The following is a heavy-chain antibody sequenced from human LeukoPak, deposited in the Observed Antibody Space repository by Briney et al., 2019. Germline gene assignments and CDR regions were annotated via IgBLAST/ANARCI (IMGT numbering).Heavy chain of an antibody. V-gene: IGHV1-69*06. D-gene: IGHD2-2*01. CDR2: IIPIFGTA. J-gene: IGHJ3*02. CDR3: AREYCSSTSCYFRRGFDAFDI. CDR1: GGTFSNYA. Sequence: GASVKVSCKASGGTFSNYAISWVRQAPGQGLEWMGGIIPIFGTANYAQKFRGRVTITADKSTRTAYMELSSLRSEDTAVYYCAREYCSSTSCYFRRGFDAFDIWGQGTMVTVSS.